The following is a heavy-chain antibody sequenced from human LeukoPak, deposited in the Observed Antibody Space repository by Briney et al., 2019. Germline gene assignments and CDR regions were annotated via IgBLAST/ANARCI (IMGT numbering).Heavy chain of an antibody. CDR2: ISWNSGSI. Sequence: GGSLRLSCAASGFTFDDYAMHWVRQAPGKGLEWVSGISWNSGSIGYADSVKGRFTISRDNAKNSLYLQMNSLRAEDTALYYCAKGYLMIGVSHFDYWGQGTLVTVSS. CDR3: AKGYLMIGVSHFDY. V-gene: IGHV3-9*01. D-gene: IGHD3-22*01. CDR1: GFTFDDYA. J-gene: IGHJ4*02.